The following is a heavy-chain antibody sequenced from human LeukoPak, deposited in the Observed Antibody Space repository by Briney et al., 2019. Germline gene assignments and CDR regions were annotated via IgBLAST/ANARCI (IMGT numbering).Heavy chain of an antibody. CDR3: ARAAYYYGSGSYFYYYYYMDV. CDR1: GYTFTSHY. J-gene: IGHJ6*03. D-gene: IGHD3-10*01. Sequence: ASVKVSCKASGYTFTSHYMHWVPQAPGQGLEWMGIINPSGGSTSYAQKFQGRVTMTRHTSTSTVYMEQSSLRSEDTAVYYCARAAYYYGSGSYFYYYYYMDVWGKGTTVTVSS. CDR2: INPSGGST. V-gene: IGHV1-46*01.